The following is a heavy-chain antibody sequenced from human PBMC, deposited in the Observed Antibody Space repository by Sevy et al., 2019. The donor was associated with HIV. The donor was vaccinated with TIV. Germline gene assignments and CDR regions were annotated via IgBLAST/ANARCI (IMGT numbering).Heavy chain of an antibody. D-gene: IGHD4-17*01. V-gene: IGHV3-30*18. CDR1: GFTFSRYG. J-gene: IGHJ5*01. CDR3: AKDHALTTLWVNNWFES. CDR2: ITYDGSNK. Sequence: GGSLRLSCAASGFTFSRYGMHWVRQAPGKGLEWVAVITYDGSNKYYTDSVKGRFTISRDDSKNTLYLQMNSLRAEDTAVYYCAKDHALTTLWVNNWFESWGQGTLVTVSS.